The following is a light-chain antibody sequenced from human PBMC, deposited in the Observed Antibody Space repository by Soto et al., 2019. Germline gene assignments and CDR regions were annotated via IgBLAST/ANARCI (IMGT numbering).Light chain of an antibody. J-gene: IGKJ4*01. CDR1: QSSNRY. CDR2: DAF. V-gene: IGKV1-39*01. CDR3: QHSSRYPLT. Sequence: DIEMTQSPSSLSASVGDRITITCRASQSSNRYLNWYQQKVGEAPRLLIYDAFTLQSGVPSRFSGGGSGTDFTLTISSLQPEDFATYYCQHSSRYPLTFGGGTKVGIK.